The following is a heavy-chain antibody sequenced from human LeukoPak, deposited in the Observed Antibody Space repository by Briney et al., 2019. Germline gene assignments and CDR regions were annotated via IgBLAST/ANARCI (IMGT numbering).Heavy chain of an antibody. V-gene: IGHV3-21*01. CDR3: ARASGDIVETATMGSY. CDR2: ISSSSSSI. Sequence: GGSLRLSCAASGFTFGSYSLNWVRQAPGKGLEWVSSISSSSSSIYYADSVKSRFTISRDNAKNSLYLQMNSLRAEDTAVYYCARASGDIVETATMGSYWGQGTLVTVSS. J-gene: IGHJ4*02. D-gene: IGHD5-18*01. CDR1: GFTFGSYS.